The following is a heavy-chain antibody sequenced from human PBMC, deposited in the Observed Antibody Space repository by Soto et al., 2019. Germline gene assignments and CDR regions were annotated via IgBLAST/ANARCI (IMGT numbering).Heavy chain of an antibody. CDR3: TTDLPLLWFGDPKPLYYGMDV. J-gene: IGHJ6*02. D-gene: IGHD3-10*01. CDR2: IKSKTDGGTT. V-gene: IGHV3-15*01. CDR1: GFTFSNAW. Sequence: GGSLRLSCAASGFTFSNAWMSWVRQAPGKGLEWVGRIKSKTDGGTTDYAAPVKGRFTISRDDSKNTLYLQMNSLKTEDTAVYHCTTDLPLLWFGDPKPLYYGMDVWGQGTTVTVSS.